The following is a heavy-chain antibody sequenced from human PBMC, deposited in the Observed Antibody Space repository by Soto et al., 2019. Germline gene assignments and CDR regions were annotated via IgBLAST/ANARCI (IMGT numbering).Heavy chain of an antibody. D-gene: IGHD6-6*01. CDR1: GFTFSSYA. Sequence: GESLKISCAASGFTFSSYAMSWVRQAPGKGLEWVSAISGSGGSTYYADSVKGRFTISRDNSKNTLYLQMNSLRAEDTAVYYCAKDLEYSSSSGIDYWGQGTLVTVSS. CDR3: AKDLEYSSSSGIDY. V-gene: IGHV3-23*01. J-gene: IGHJ4*02. CDR2: ISGSGGST.